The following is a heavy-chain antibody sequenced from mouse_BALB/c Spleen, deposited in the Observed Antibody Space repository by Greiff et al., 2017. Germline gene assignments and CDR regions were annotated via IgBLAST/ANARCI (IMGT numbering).Heavy chain of an antibody. J-gene: IGHJ4*01. CDR3: ARQVPYYAMDY. Sequence: EVKLQESGPGLVKPSQSLSLTCSVTGYSITSGYYWNWIRQFPGNKLEWMGYISYDGSNNYNPSLKNRISITRDTSKNQFFLKLNSVTTEDTATYYCARQVPYYAMDYWGQGTSVTVSS. CDR2: ISYDGSN. CDR1: GYSITSGYY. V-gene: IGHV3-6*02.